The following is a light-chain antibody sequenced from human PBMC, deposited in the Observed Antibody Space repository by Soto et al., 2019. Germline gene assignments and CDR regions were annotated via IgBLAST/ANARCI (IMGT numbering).Light chain of an antibody. CDR1: SSDVGGYNY. Sequence: QSALTQPASVSGSPGQSITISCTGTSSDVGGYNYVSWYQQHPGKAPKLVIYDVSNRPSGVSNRFSGSKSGNTASLTISGLQAEDEADYYCSSYTSSSNHVVFGGGTKVTVL. V-gene: IGLV2-14*01. CDR3: SSYTSSSNHVV. CDR2: DVS. J-gene: IGLJ2*01.